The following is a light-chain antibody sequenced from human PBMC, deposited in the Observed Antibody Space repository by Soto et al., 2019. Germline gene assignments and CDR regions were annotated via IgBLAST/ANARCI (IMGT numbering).Light chain of an antibody. CDR2: DAS. J-gene: IGKJ5*01. Sequence: DIQMPQSPSSLSGSVGDRVTITCQASQDIRKYFNWYHQKPGEAPKLLIYDASTLETGVTSRFRGSESGTGFSVTISGLQPEDVGTYYCQQYENLPMTFGQGTRLEIK. CDR3: QQYENLPMT. CDR1: QDIRKY. V-gene: IGKV1-33*01.